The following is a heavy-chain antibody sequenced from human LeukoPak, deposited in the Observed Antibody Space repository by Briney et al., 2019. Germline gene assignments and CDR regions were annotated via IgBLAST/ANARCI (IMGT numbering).Heavy chain of an antibody. CDR1: GFTFSDYW. D-gene: IGHD5-18*01. CDR3: AKSLDTAMDY. V-gene: IGHV3-7*01. CDR2: IKQDGSEK. J-gene: IGHJ4*02. Sequence: GGSLRLSCATSGFTFSDYWMNWVRQAPGKGLEWVANIKQDGSEKYYVGSVKGRFTISRDNAKNSLYLQMNNLRAEDTAVYYCAKSLDTAMDYWGQGTQVTVSS.